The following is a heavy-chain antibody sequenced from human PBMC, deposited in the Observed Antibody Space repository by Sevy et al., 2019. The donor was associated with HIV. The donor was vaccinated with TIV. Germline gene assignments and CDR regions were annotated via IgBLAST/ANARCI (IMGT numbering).Heavy chain of an antibody. CDR1: GYTFTSYD. D-gene: IGHD3-22*01. CDR3: ARYYYDRSGYYDYSGMDV. J-gene: IGHJ6*02. Sequence: ASVKVSCKASGYTFTSYDINWVRQATGQGLEWMGWMNPNSGNTGYAQKFQGRVTMTRNTSIRTAYMELSSLRSEDTAIYYCARYYYDRSGYYDYSGMDVWGQGTTVTVSS. CDR2: MNPNSGNT. V-gene: IGHV1-8*01.